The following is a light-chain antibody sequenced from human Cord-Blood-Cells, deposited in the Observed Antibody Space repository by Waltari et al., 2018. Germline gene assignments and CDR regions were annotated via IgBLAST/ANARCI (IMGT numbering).Light chain of an antibody. Sequence: EIVLTQSPGTLSLSPGERATLSYRASQSVSSSYLAWYQQKPGQAPRLLIYGASSRATGIPDRFSGSGSGTEFTLTISRLEPEDFAVYYCQQYGSSPPITFGQGTRLEIK. CDR1: QSVSSSY. CDR2: GAS. V-gene: IGKV3-20*01. J-gene: IGKJ5*01. CDR3: QQYGSSPPIT.